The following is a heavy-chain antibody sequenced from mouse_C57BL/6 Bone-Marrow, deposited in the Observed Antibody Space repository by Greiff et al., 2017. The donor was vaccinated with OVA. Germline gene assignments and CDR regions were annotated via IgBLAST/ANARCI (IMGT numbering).Heavy chain of an antibody. J-gene: IGHJ1*03. CDR1: GFNIKDDY. Sequence: EVQLQQSGAELVRPGASVKLSCTASGFNIKDDYMHWVKQRPEQGLEWIGWIDPENGDTEYASQFQGKATITADTSSNTAYLQLSSLTSEDTAVYYGTAYYYGSSHWYFDVWGTGTTVTVSS. D-gene: IGHD1-1*01. CDR2: IDPENGDT. CDR3: TAYYYGSSHWYFDV. V-gene: IGHV14-4*01.